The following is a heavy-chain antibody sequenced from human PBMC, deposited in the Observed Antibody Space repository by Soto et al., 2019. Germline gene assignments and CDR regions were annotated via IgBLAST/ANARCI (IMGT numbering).Heavy chain of an antibody. CDR3: AREGSFDWTQGWFDP. J-gene: IGHJ5*02. D-gene: IGHD3-9*01. CDR1: GGSITSSY. CDR2: IYDTGISGYTPST. V-gene: IGHV4-59*01. Sequence: SETLSLTCTVSGGSITSSYWSWIRRPPGKGLEWIAYIYDTGISGYTPSTSYNPSLKSRVTMSVDTSKSQFSLKLTSVTAADTAVYYCAREGSFDWTQGWFDPWGQGTLVTVSS.